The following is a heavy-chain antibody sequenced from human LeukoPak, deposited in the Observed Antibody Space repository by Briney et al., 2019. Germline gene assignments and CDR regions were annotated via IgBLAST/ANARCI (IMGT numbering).Heavy chain of an antibody. V-gene: IGHV4-4*07. Sequence: SETLSLICTVSGGSISSYYWSWIRQPAGKGLEWIGRIYTSGSTNYNPSLKSRVTMSVDTSKNQFSLKLSSVTAADTAVYYCARDGPYYDFWSGYSYYYGMDVWGQGTTVTVSS. CDR2: IYTSGST. D-gene: IGHD3-3*01. J-gene: IGHJ6*02. CDR1: GGSISSYY. CDR3: ARDGPYYDFWSGYSYYYGMDV.